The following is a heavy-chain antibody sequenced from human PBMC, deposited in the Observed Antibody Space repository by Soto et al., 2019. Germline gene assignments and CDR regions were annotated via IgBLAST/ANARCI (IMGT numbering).Heavy chain of an antibody. CDR2: ISSSGSNI. J-gene: IGHJ4*02. CDR1: GFTFSSYE. V-gene: IGHV3-48*03. D-gene: IGHD5-18*01. CDR3: ARDNTAMANFDY. Sequence: EVQLVESGGGLVQPGGSLRLSCAASGFTFSSYEMNWVRQAPGKGLEWVSYISSSGSNIYYADSVKGRFTISRDNAKNSLYLQMNSLRAEDTAVYYCARDNTAMANFDYWCQGTLVTVSS.